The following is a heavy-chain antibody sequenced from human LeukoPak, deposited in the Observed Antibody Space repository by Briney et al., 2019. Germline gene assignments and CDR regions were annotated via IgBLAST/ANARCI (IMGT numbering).Heavy chain of an antibody. CDR3: ARATSGCGGTCAFDY. Sequence: SETLSLTCTVSGGSTSNSFWSWIRQPAGKGLEWIGRIYTDGGTNSNPSLRSRLTMSLDTSKNQFSLKLTSVTAADTAVYFCARATSGCGGTCAFDYWGQGTLVTVSS. V-gene: IGHV4-4*07. CDR1: GGSTSNSF. J-gene: IGHJ4*02. D-gene: IGHD2-15*01. CDR2: IYTDGGT.